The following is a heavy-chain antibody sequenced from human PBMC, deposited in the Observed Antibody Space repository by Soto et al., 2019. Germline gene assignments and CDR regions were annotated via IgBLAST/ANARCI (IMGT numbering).Heavy chain of an antibody. Sequence: ASVKFSCKASGYTFTSYAMYWVRQAPGQMLEWMVWINAGNGNTKYXXKFQGRVXXTRDTSTSTAXMELRXLRSDDTAVYYWAREYYCGWGPWYWGKGTLFTXSS. D-gene: IGHD3-10*01. V-gene: IGHV1-3*01. CDR2: INAGNGNT. J-gene: IGHJ4*02. CDR3: AREYYCGWGPWY. CDR1: GYTFTSYA.